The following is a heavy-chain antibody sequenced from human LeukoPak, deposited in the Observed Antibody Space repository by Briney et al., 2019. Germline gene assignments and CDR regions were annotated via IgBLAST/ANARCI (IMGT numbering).Heavy chain of an antibody. CDR2: IYYSGST. Sequence: PSETLSLTCTVSGGSISSYYWSWIRQPPGKGLEWIGYIYYSGSTNYNPSLKSRVTISVETSKNEFSLKLRSVTAADTAVYYCAREASGYSSKGRFDPWGQGTLVTVSS. V-gene: IGHV4-59*01. CDR3: AREASGYSSKGRFDP. J-gene: IGHJ5*02. CDR1: GGSISSYY. D-gene: IGHD6-19*01.